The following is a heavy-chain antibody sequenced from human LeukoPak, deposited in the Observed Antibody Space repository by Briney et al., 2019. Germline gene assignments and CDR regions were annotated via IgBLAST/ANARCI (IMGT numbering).Heavy chain of an antibody. CDR1: GFTFSSYW. CDR2: IKQDGSEK. J-gene: IGHJ4*02. V-gene: IGHV3-7*03. D-gene: IGHD4-17*01. CDR3: AKDVLTADYGDYVDYFDY. Sequence: QSGGSLRLSCAASGFTFSSYWMSWVRQAPGKGLEWVANIKQDGSEKYYVDSVKGRFTISRDNAKNSLYPQMNSLRAEDTAVYYCAKDVLTADYGDYVDYFDYWGQGTLVTVSS.